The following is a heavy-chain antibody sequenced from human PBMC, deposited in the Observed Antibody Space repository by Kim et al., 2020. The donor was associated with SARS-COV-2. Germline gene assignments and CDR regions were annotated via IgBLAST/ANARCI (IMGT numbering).Heavy chain of an antibody. CDR2: ISYSGNS. Sequence: SETPSLTCSVSGGSIRSGGKFWTWIRQHPAKGLEWIGYISYSGNSHYSPSLRSRVSISLQTSENQFSLELTSVTAADTAVYYCARGQPLDYWGQGILVTV. CDR3: ARGQPLDY. D-gene: IGHD2-2*01. CDR1: GGSIRSGGKF. J-gene: IGHJ4*02. V-gene: IGHV4-31*03.